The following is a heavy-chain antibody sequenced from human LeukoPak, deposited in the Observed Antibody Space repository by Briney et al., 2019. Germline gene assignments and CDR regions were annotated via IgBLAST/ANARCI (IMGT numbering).Heavy chain of an antibody. Sequence: GGSLRLSCAASGFTFSNYYMHWVRQAPGKGLVWVSRINNDGSSTTYADAVKGRFTISRDNSKNTLYLQMNSLRAEDTAVYYCAQREFGSGYDYWGQGTLVTVSS. CDR3: AQREFGSGYDY. CDR2: INNDGSST. CDR1: GFTFSNYY. J-gene: IGHJ4*02. V-gene: IGHV3-74*01. D-gene: IGHD6-19*01.